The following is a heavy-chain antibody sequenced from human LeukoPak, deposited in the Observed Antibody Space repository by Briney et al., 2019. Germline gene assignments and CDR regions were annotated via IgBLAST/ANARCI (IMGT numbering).Heavy chain of an antibody. J-gene: IGHJ6*02. D-gene: IGHD2-2*01. CDR3: ARNFIVVVPAASTPGYYYYGMDV. Sequence: ASVKVSCKASGYTFTRYAMNWVRQAPGQGLEWMGWINTNTGNPTYAQGFTGRFVFSLDTSVSTAYLQISSLKAEDTAVYYCARNFIVVVPAASTPGYYYYGMDVWGQGTTVTVSS. CDR1: GYTFTRYA. V-gene: IGHV7-4-1*02. CDR2: INTNTGNP.